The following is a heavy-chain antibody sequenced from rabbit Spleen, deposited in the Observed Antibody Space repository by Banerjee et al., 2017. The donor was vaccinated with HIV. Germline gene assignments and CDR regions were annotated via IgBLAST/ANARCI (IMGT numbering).Heavy chain of an antibody. D-gene: IGHD4-2*01. CDR2: IYAGSRGYP. V-gene: IGHV1S45*01. J-gene: IGHJ6*01. CDR1: GFTLSSYW. CDR3: ARDAGTSFSTYGMDL. Sequence: QEQLEESGGGLVTPGGTLTLTCKASGFTLSSYWMSWVRQAPGKGLEWIACIYAGSRGYPYFGTRGKGRFTGPKTPATPGALQKARLTGADTATYFCARDAGTSFSTYGMDLWGPGTLVTVS.